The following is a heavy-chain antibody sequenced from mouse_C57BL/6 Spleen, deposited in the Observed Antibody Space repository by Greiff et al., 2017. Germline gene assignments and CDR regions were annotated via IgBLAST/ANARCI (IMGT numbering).Heavy chain of an antibody. Sequence: QVQLQQPGAELVKPGASVKMSCKASGYTFTSYWITWVKQRPGQGLAWIGDIYPGSGSTNYNEKFKSKATLTVDTSSSTAYMQLSSLTSEDSAVYYCARAGFDYDGAWFAYWGQGTLVTVSA. CDR3: ARAGFDYDGAWFAY. V-gene: IGHV1-55*01. CDR2: IYPGSGST. J-gene: IGHJ3*01. D-gene: IGHD2-4*01. CDR1: GYTFTSYW.